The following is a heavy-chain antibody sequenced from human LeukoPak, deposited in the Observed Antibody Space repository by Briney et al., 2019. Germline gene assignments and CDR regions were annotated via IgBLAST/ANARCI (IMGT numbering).Heavy chain of an antibody. J-gene: IGHJ4*02. CDR1: GDSMTRGGYY. CDR3: ARAVDYRDYFDY. Sequence: SETLSLTCTVSGDSMTRGGYYWSWVRQHPGKGLEWVGFIYHSGTTFYNPSLESRATISVDTSQNQFSLKLTSVTAADTAVYYCARAVDYRDYFDYWGQGTLVTVSS. V-gene: IGHV4-31*03. D-gene: IGHD4-11*01. CDR2: IYHSGTT.